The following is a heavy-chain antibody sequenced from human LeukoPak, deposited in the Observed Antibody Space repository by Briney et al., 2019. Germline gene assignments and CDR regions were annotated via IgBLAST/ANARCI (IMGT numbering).Heavy chain of an antibody. CDR3: ATDPGTMIVVP. Sequence: GGSLRLSCAASGFTFRIYAMNWVRQAPGKGLEWVSSIRGIDGSTYYADSVKGRFTISRDNSKNTVYLQMNSLRAEDTAVYYCATDPGTMIVVPWGQGTLVTVSS. CDR2: IRGIDGST. J-gene: IGHJ4*02. D-gene: IGHD3-22*01. V-gene: IGHV3-23*01. CDR1: GFTFRIYA.